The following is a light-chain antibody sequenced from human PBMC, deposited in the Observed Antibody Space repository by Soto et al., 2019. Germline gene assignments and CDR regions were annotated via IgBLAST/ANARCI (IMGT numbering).Light chain of an antibody. CDR3: QAWDSSTGVV. CDR2: QDT. V-gene: IGLV3-1*01. CDR1: KLGDRF. J-gene: IGLJ2*01. Sequence: SYELTQPPSVSVSPGQTASIPCSGDKLGDRFACWYQQKPGLSPVMVIYQDTRRPSGIPERFSGSNSGNTATLTISGTQAMDEADYYCQAWDSSTGVVFGGGTKLTVL.